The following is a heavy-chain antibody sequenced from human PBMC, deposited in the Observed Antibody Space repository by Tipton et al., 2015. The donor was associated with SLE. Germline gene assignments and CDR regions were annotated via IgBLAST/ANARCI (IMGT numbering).Heavy chain of an antibody. J-gene: IGHJ3*01. D-gene: IGHD1-14*01. Sequence: GSLRLSCAASRFTFSSYNMNWVRQAPGKGLEWVSSISSSSSYMYYADSVKGRFTISRDNAKNTLYLQMNSLRVEDTAVYYCVTDLKREAAFDVWGQGTLVTVSS. V-gene: IGHV3-21*01. CDR1: RFTFSSYN. CDR2: ISSSSSYM. CDR3: VTDLKREAAFDV.